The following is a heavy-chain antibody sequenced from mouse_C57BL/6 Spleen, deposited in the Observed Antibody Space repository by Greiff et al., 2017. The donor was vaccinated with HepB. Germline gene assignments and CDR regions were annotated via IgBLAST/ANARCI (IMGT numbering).Heavy chain of an antibody. D-gene: IGHD1-1*01. CDR1: GYTFTSYW. J-gene: IGHJ1*03. Sequence: QVQLQQPGTELVKPGASVKLSCKASGYTFTSYWMHWVKQRPGQGLEWIGNINPSNGGTNYNEKFKSKATLTVDKSSSTAYMQLSSLTSEDSAGYYCARNYYGSSYWYVDVWGTGTTVTVSA. CDR2: INPSNGGT. V-gene: IGHV1-53*01. CDR3: ARNYYGSSYWYVDV.